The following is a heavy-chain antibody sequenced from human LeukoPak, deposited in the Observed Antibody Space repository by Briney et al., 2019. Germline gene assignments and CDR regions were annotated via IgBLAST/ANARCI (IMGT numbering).Heavy chain of an antibody. D-gene: IGHD3-10*01. CDR2: IYHSGST. CDR3: ARARSYYGSGKDYFDY. J-gene: IGHJ4*02. CDR1: GGSISSGGYS. Sequence: PSETLSLTCAVSGGSISSGGYSWSWIRQPPGKGLEWIGYIYHSGSTYYNPSLKSRVTISVDRSKNQFSLKLSSVTAADTAVYYCARARSYYGSGKDYFDYWGQGTLVTVSS. V-gene: IGHV4-30-2*01.